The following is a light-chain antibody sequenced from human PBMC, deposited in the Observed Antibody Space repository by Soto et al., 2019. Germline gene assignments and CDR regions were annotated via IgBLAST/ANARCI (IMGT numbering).Light chain of an antibody. CDR2: DSS. J-gene: IGLJ1*01. CDR1: SSNLGAGYG. Sequence: VLTQPPSVSGVPGQRVTISCTGSSSNLGAGYGVHWFQQLPGTAPKLLIFDSSNRPSGVPDRFSGSKSGASASLAISGLQAEDEADYYCQSYDTSLSALYVFGTGTKVTVL. V-gene: IGLV1-40*01. CDR3: QSYDTSLSALYV.